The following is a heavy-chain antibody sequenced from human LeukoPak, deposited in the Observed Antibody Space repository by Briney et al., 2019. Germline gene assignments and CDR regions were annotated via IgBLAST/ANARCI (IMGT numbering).Heavy chain of an antibody. CDR2: INPSGGST. CDR3: ARDTQLERRLSFKTFDY. V-gene: IGHV1-46*01. D-gene: IGHD1-1*01. J-gene: IGHJ4*02. CDR1: GYTFTSYY. Sequence: ASVKVSCKASGYTFTSYYMHWVRQAPGQGLEWMGIINPSGGSTSYAQKFQGRVTMTRDTSTSTVYMELSSLRSEDTAVYYCARDTQLERRLSFKTFDYWGQGTLVTVSS.